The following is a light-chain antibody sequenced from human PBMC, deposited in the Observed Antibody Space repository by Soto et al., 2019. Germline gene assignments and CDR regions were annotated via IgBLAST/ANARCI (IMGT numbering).Light chain of an antibody. V-gene: IGLV2-14*01. J-gene: IGLJ1*01. CDR1: SSDVGGYNY. Sequence: QSALTQPASVSGSPGQSITISCTGTSSDVGGYNYVSWYQQHPGKAPKLIIYEVTNRPSGVSNRFSGSKSGNTASLTISGLQAEDEADYYCSLYTTRFTDVFRTGTQVTLL. CDR3: SLYTTRFTDV. CDR2: EVT.